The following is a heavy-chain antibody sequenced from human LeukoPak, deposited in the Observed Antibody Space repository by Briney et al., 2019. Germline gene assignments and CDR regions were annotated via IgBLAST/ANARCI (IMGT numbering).Heavy chain of an antibody. V-gene: IGHV4-61*02. Sequence: PSQTLSLTCTVSGGSISSGSYYWSWLRQPAGKGLEWIGRIYTSGSTNYNPSLKSRVTISVDTSKNQFSLKLSSVTAADTAVYYCARHRSGWLQSSFDYWGQGTLVTVSS. CDR3: ARHRSGWLQSSFDY. J-gene: IGHJ4*02. CDR2: IYTSGST. D-gene: IGHD5-24*01. CDR1: GGSISSGSYY.